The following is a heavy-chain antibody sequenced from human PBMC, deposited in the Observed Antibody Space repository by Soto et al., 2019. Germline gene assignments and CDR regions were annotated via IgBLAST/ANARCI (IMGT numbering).Heavy chain of an antibody. Sequence: PGGSLRLSCAASGXTFSSQAMHWVRQAPGKGLEWVAAISNDGNRQLYADSVKDRFTISRDNSRNTLDLQMNNLRTEDTGVYFCARDIYSYGSVGTPDIWGQGTMVTVSS. CDR1: GXTFSSQA. V-gene: IGHV3-30-3*01. CDR2: ISNDGNRQ. D-gene: IGHD5-18*01. J-gene: IGHJ3*02. CDR3: ARDIYSYGSVGTPDI.